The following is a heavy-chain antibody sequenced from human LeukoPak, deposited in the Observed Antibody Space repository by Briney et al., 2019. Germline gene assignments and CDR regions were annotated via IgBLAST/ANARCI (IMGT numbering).Heavy chain of an antibody. CDR2: INPNSGGT. Sequence: GASVKVSCKAFGYTFTGYYMHWVRQAPGQGLEWMGWINPNSGGTNYAQKFQGWVTMTRDTSISTAYMELSRLRSDDTAVYYCARGYSYGYYYYGMDVWGQGTTVTVSS. D-gene: IGHD5-18*01. CDR1: GYTFTGYY. CDR3: ARGYSYGYYYYGMDV. J-gene: IGHJ6*02. V-gene: IGHV1-2*04.